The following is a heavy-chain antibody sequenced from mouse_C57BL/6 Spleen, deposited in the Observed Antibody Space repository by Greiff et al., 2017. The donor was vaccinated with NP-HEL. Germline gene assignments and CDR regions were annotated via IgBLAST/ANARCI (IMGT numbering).Heavy chain of an antibody. CDR3: ASESVITTVPLAY. V-gene: IGHV1-64*01. Sequence: VQLQQSGAELVKPGASVKLSCKASGYTFTSYWMHWVKQRPGQGLEWIGMIHPNSGSTNYNEKFKSKATLTVDKSSSTAYMQLSSLTSEDSAVYYCASESVITTVPLAYWGQGTLVTVSA. CDR1: GYTFTSYW. CDR2: IHPNSGST. J-gene: IGHJ3*01. D-gene: IGHD1-1*01.